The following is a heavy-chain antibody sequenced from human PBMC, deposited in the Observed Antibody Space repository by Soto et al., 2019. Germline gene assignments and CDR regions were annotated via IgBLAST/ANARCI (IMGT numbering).Heavy chain of an antibody. Sequence: QVLLLQSGSEVKKAGSSVKVSCKASGDAFKSYAIHWVRQAPGQGLEYMGRIIPSYDRTKYAQKFQGRLTLTADMYTSTVYMELSSLRSEDTAVYYCARHPTNDYGDDTFDYWGQGTKVIVSS. J-gene: IGHJ4*02. CDR3: ARHPTNDYGDDTFDY. CDR1: GDAFKSYA. CDR2: IIPSYDRT. D-gene: IGHD4-17*01. V-gene: IGHV1-69*06.